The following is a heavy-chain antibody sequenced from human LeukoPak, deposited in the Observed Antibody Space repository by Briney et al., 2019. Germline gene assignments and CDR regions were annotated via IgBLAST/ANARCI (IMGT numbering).Heavy chain of an antibody. CDR3: ANNKGSGEWVFDY. CDR1: GFTFSSYG. J-gene: IGHJ4*02. CDR2: ISYDGSNK. Sequence: GGSLRLSCAASGFTFSSYGMHWVRQAPGKGLEWVAVISYDGSNKYYADSVKGRFTISRDNSKNTLYLQMNSLRAEDTAVYYCANNKGSGEWVFDYWGQGTLVTVSS. D-gene: IGHD6-19*01. V-gene: IGHV3-30*18.